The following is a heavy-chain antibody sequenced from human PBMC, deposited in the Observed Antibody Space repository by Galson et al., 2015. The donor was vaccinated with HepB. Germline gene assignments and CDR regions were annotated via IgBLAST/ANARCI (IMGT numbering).Heavy chain of an antibody. J-gene: IGHJ4*02. CDR3: ANWVPIVVVVAATGGFDY. D-gene: IGHD2-15*01. CDR2: ICGSGGST. V-gene: IGHV3-23*01. CDR1: GFTFRGYA. Sequence: SLGLSCAASGFTFRGYAMGWVRQAPGKGLEWVSAICGSGGSTYYADSVKGRFTISRDNSKNTLYLQMNSLRAEDTAVYYCANWVPIVVVVAATGGFDYWGQGTLVTVSS.